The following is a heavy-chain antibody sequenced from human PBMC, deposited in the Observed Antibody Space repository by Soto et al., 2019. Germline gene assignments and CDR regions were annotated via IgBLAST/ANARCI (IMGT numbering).Heavy chain of an antibody. J-gene: IGHJ5*02. CDR2: IIPIFGTA. D-gene: IGHD1-26*01. Sequence: KPGSSVKXXCXAXXXTFXSXXXXXXXXAPGQGLEWMGGIIPIFGTANYAQKFQGRVTITADESTSTAYMELSSLRSEDTAVYYCAREVGATLNWFDPWGQGTLVTVSS. CDR3: AREVGATLNWFDP. CDR1: XXTFXSXX. V-gene: IGHV1-69*01.